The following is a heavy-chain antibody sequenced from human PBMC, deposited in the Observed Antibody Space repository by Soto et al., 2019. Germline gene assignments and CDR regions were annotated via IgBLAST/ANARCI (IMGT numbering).Heavy chain of an antibody. CDR2: IYYSGST. V-gene: IGHV4-59*01. J-gene: IGHJ6*02. Sequence: SETLSLTCTVSGGSISSYYWSWIRQPPGKGLEWIGYIYYSGSTNYNPSLKSRVTISVDTSKNQLSLKLSSVTAADTAVYYCARDRYHDYSSWAYYYYYGMDVWGQGTTVTVSS. CDR3: ARDRYHDYSSWAYYYYYGMDV. D-gene: IGHD6-13*01. CDR1: GGSISSYY.